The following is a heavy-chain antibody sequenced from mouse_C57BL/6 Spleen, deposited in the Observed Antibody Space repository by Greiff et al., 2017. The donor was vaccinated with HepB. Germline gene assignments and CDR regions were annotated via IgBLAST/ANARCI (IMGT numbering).Heavy chain of an antibody. CDR3: ARQAYYGNYDAMDY. CDR2: IWSDGST. Sequence: VKLVESGPGLVAPSQSLSITCTVSGFSLTSYGVHWVRQPPGKGLEWLVVIWSDGSTTYNSALKSRLSISKYNSKSQVFLKMNSLQTDDTAMYYCARQAYYGNYDAMDYWGQGTSVTVSS. J-gene: IGHJ4*01. CDR1: GFSLTSYG. D-gene: IGHD2-10*01. V-gene: IGHV2-6-1*01.